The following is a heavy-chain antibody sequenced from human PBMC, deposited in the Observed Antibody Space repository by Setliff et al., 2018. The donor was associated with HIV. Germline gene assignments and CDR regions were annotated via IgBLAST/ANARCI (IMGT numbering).Heavy chain of an antibody. J-gene: IGHJ6*03. V-gene: IGHV3-7*01. CDR3: ARTITMIQWGYYYYYMDV. CDR2: IKQDGSEK. D-gene: IGHD3-22*01. CDR1: GFTFSSYW. Sequence: LRLSCAASGFTFSSYWMSWVRQAPGKGLEWVANIKQDGSEKYYVDSVKGRFTISRDNAKNSMSLQMDSLRAEDTAVYYCARTITMIQWGYYYYYMDVWGKGATVTVSS.